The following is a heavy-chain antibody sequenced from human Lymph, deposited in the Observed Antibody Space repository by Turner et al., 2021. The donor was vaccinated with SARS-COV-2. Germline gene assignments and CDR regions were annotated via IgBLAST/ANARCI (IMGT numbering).Heavy chain of an antibody. Sequence: EVQLVESGGGVVPPGGSLRLSCAASGFTFDDYAMHWVRQAPGKGLEWVSLISGDGGSKYYADSVKGRFTISRDDSKNSLYLQINSLRTEDTALYYCAKEGLSGRRLQFVPYFAYWGQGTLVSVSS. V-gene: IGHV3-43*02. CDR1: GFTFDDYA. D-gene: IGHD5-12*01. CDR2: ISGDGGSK. J-gene: IGHJ4*02. CDR3: AKEGLSGRRLQFVPYFAY.